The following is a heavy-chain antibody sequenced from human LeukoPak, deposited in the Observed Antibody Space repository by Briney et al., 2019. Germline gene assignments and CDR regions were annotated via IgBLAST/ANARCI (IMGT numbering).Heavy chain of an antibody. D-gene: IGHD3-22*01. CDR2: TRNKANSYTT. CDR3: ARAVYDSSGYSDY. Sequence: PGESPRLSCAASGFTFSDHYMDWVRQAPGKGLEWVGRTRNKANSYTTEYAASVKGRFTISRDDSKNSLYLQMNSLKTEDTAVYYCARAVYDSSGYSDYWGQGTLVTVSS. CDR1: GFTFSDHY. J-gene: IGHJ4*02. V-gene: IGHV3-72*01.